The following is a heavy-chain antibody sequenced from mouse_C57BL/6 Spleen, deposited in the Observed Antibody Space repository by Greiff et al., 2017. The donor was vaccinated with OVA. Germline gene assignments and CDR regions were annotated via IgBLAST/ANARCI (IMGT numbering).Heavy chain of an antibody. Sequence: VMLVESGAELARPGASVKLSCKASGYTFTSYGISWVKQRTGQGLEWIGEIYPRSGNTYYNEKFKGKATLTADKSSSTAYMELRSLTSEDSAVYFCARGELYDGYLLDYWGQGTTLTVSS. D-gene: IGHD2-3*01. CDR2: IYPRSGNT. J-gene: IGHJ2*01. V-gene: IGHV1-81*01. CDR3: ARGELYDGYLLDY. CDR1: GYTFTSYG.